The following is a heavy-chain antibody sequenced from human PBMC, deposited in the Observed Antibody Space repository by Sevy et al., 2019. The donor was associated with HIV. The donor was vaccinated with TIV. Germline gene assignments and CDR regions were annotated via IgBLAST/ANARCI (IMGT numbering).Heavy chain of an antibody. CDR1: GFIFGDNI. CDR2: ITSNGLTT. J-gene: IGHJ4*02. CDR3: VIHRRIRQDFDS. V-gene: IGHV3-64D*06. Sequence: GGYLRLSCSASGFIFGDNIMHWVRQAPGKRFEYVSGITSNGLTTHYADSVKGRFTISRDNSKDTMYLQMSSLRPEDTAVYYCVIHRRIRQDFDSWGQGTLVTVSS. D-gene: IGHD6-6*01.